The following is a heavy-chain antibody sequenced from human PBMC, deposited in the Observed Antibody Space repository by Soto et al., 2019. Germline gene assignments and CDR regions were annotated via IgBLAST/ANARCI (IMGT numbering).Heavy chain of an antibody. D-gene: IGHD3-3*01. V-gene: IGHV3-30*18. CDR1: GFTFSSYG. CDR2: ISYDGSNK. J-gene: IGHJ6*02. CDR3: AKDLYYDFWSGYSTYYYYYGMDV. Sequence: GGSLRLSCAASGFTFSSYGMHWVRQAPGKGLEWVAVISYDGSNKYYADSVKGRFTISRDNSKNTLYLQMNSLRAEDTAVYYCAKDLYYDFWSGYSTYYYYYGMDVWGQGTTVTVSS.